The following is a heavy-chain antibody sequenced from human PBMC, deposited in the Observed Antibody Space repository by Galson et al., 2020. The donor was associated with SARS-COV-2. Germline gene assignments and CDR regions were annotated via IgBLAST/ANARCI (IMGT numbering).Heavy chain of an antibody. CDR1: GTSISSGSYS. J-gene: IGHJ3*02. Sequence: SETLSLTCAVSGTSISSGSYSWHRIRQPPGKGLEWIGYISHSGGTYYNPSLKSRVTISGDRSKNQFSLRLSSVTAADTAVYYCARLHYGEYAPEAFDIWGPGTRVTVAS. CDR3: ARLHYGEYAPEAFDI. V-gene: IGHV4-30-2*01. CDR2: ISHSGGT. D-gene: IGHD4-17*01.